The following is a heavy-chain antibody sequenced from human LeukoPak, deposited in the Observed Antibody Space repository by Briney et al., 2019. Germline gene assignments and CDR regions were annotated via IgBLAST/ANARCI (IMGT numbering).Heavy chain of an antibody. J-gene: IGHJ4*02. CDR2: IIPIFGTA. Sequence: ASVKVSCKASGGTFSSYAISWVRQAPGQGLEWMGGIIPIFGTANYAQKFQGRVTITADESTSTAYMELSSLGSEDTAVYYCARRSGIYCGGDCYSWYFDYWGQGTLVTVSS. V-gene: IGHV1-69*13. CDR1: GGTFSSYA. D-gene: IGHD2-21*02. CDR3: ARRSGIYCGGDCYSWYFDY.